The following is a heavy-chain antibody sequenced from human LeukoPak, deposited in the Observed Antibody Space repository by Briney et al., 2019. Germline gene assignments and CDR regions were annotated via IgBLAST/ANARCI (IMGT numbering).Heavy chain of an antibody. Sequence: GGSLRLSCAASGFTFSGYAMSWVRQAPGKGLEWVSAISGSGGSTYYADSVKGRFTISRDNSKNTLYLQMNSLRAEDTAVYYCAKGSIVATIGRYYFDYWGQGTLVTVSS. D-gene: IGHD5-12*01. CDR3: AKGSIVATIGRYYFDY. J-gene: IGHJ4*02. CDR1: GFTFSGYA. CDR2: ISGSGGST. V-gene: IGHV3-23*01.